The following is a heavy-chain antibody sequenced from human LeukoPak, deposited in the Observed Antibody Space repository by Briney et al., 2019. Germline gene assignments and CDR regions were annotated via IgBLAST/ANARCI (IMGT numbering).Heavy chain of an antibody. CDR2: INPNSGGT. J-gene: IGHJ5*02. CDR1: GYTFTGYY. Sequence: GASVKVSCKASGYTFTGYYMHWVRQAPGQGLEWMGRINPNSGGTNYAKKFQGRVTMTRDTSISTAYMELSRLRSDDTAVYYCARGLSGIGYNWFDPWGQGTLVTVSS. V-gene: IGHV1-2*06. CDR3: ARGLSGIGYNWFDP. D-gene: IGHD1-26*01.